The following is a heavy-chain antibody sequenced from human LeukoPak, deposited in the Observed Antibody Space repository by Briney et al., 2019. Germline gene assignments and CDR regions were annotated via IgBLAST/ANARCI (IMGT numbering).Heavy chain of an antibody. V-gene: IGHV5-51*01. J-gene: IGHJ4*02. CDR3: ARIPSSNTYYYDSSGYIDY. CDR2: IYPGDSDT. CDR1: GYSFTSYW. D-gene: IGHD3-22*01. Sequence: GESLKISCKASGYSFTSYWIGWVRQMPGKGLEWMGIIYPGDSDTRYSPSFQGQVTISADKSISTAYLQWSSLKASDTAMYYCARIPSSNTYYYDSSGYIDYWGQGTLVTVSS.